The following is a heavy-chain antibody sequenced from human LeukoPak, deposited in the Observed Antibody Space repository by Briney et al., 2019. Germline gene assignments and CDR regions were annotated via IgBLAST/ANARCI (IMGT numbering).Heavy chain of an antibody. CDR3: ARDVAVAGTFFSYFDY. V-gene: IGHV1-2*02. Sequence: ASVKVSCKASGYTFTSYYMHWVRQAPGQGLEWMGWINPNSGGTNYAQKFQGRVTMTRDTSISTAYTELSRLRSDDTAVYYCARDVAVAGTFFSYFDYWGQGTLVTVSS. J-gene: IGHJ4*02. CDR1: GYTFTSYY. D-gene: IGHD6-19*01. CDR2: INPNSGGT.